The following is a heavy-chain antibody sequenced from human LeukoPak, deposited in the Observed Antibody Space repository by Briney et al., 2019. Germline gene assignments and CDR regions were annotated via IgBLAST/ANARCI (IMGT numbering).Heavy chain of an antibody. V-gene: IGHV3-33*01. CDR1: GFTFSSYG. CDR3: ARDPSLIVGPYCFDY. CDR2: IWYDGSNK. D-gene: IGHD1-26*01. Sequence: GGSLRLSCAASGFTFSSYGMHWVRQAPGKGLEWVAVIWYDGSNKYYADSVKGRFTISRDNSKNTLYLQMNSLRAEDTAVYYCARDPSLIVGPYCFDYWGQGTLVTVSS. J-gene: IGHJ4*02.